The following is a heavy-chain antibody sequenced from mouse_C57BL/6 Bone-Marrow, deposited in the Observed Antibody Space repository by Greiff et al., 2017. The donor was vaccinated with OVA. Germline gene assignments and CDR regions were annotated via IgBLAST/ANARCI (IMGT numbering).Heavy chain of an antibody. J-gene: IGHJ2*01. Sequence: QVQLKESGAELMKPGASVKLSCKASGYTFTGYGIEWVKQRPGHGLEWIGEILPGSGSTDYNEKFKGKATFTADTSSNTAYMQLSSLTTEDSASSDGDRGATVEARGFDYWGQGTTLTVSS. CDR1: GYTFTGYG. D-gene: IGHD1-1*01. CDR3: DRGATVEARGFDY. V-gene: IGHV1-9*01. CDR2: ILPGSGST.